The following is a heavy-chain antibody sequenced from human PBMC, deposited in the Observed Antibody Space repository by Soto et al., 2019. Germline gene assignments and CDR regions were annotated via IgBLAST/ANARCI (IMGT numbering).Heavy chain of an antibody. D-gene: IGHD5-18*01. CDR1: GYIFTDNY. CDR3: AKGMKAGYSYGPDY. CDR2: IDPNSGGT. Sequence: ASVKVSCKASGYIFTDNYIHWVRQAPGQGLEWMGWIDPNSGGTNHAQKFQGWVTMTRDTSISTAYMELSRLTSDDTAVYFCAKGMKAGYSYGPDYWGQGALVTVSS. V-gene: IGHV1-2*04. J-gene: IGHJ4*02.